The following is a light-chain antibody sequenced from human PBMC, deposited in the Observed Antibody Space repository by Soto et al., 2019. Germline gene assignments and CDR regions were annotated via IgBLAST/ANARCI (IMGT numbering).Light chain of an antibody. Sequence: QSTLTQPASVSGSPGQSITISCTGTISDFVIYNYVSWYQQHPGKAPKLMLYGVSNRPSGVSNRFSGSKSGNTASLTISGLQAEDEADYFCKSYAGSNTYVFGSGTKLTVL. J-gene: IGLJ1*01. CDR3: KSYAGSNTYV. V-gene: IGLV2-14*01. CDR1: ISDFVIYNY. CDR2: GVS.